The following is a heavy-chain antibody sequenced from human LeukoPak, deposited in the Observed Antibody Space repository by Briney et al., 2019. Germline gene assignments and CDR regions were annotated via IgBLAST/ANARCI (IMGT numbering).Heavy chain of an antibody. J-gene: IGHJ3*02. V-gene: IGHV3-7*03. CDR3: ARTRTAHDI. CDR1: GFTFSNFW. Sequence: GESLRHSCAASGFTFSNFWMSWVRQAPGKGLEWVASIKQDGSEKYYVDSAKGRFTISRDNAKNSLYLQMNSLRVEDTAVYYSARTRTAHDIWGQGTMVTVSS. CDR2: IKQDGSEK. D-gene: IGHD1-14*01.